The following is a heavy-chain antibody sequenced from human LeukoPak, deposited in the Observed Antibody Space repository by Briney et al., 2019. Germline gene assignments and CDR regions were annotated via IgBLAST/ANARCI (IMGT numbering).Heavy chain of an antibody. J-gene: IGHJ4*02. CDR2: ISGSGGST. Sequence: PGGSLRLSCAASGFTFSSYAMSWVRQAPGKGLEWVSAISGSGGSTYYADSVKGRFTISRDNSKNTLYLQMNSLRAEDTAVYYCAKARAIAVIFPTENWGQGTLVTVSS. V-gene: IGHV3-23*01. CDR3: AKARAIAVIFPTEN. D-gene: IGHD6-19*01. CDR1: GFTFSSYA.